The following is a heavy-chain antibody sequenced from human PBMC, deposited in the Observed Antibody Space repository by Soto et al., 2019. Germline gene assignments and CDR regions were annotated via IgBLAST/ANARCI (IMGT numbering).Heavy chain of an antibody. CDR2: VFYTVRA. D-gene: IGHD4-4*01. CDR1: GGSLGGYY. CDR3: ARDGDGRMTTNPYYYNGMDV. V-gene: IGHV4-59*01. Sequence: XATLSLTCTVSGGSLGGYYWSWIRQPPGKGLEWIGYVFYTVRANYNASLKSRVSISLDTSNYQFSLKLSSVTAADTAVYYCARDGDGRMTTNPYYYNGMDVWGPGTTVTVSS. J-gene: IGHJ6*02.